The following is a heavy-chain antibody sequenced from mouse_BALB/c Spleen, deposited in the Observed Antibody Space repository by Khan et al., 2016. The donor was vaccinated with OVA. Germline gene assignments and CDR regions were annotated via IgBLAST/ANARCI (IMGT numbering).Heavy chain of an antibody. CDR3: GRDRVDY. Sequence: QVQLKQSGAELAKPGASVKMSCKASGYTFTSYWMHWIKQRPGQGLEWIGYINPPSGYTDYNQQFKDKAILTADKSSSTAFMQLSSLTADDDAVYYCGRDRVDYWGQGTALTVSS. CDR1: GYTFTSYW. V-gene: IGHV1-7*01. J-gene: IGHJ2*01. CDR2: INPPSGYT.